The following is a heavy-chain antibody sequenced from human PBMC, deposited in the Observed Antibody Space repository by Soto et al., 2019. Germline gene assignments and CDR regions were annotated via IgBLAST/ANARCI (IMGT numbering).Heavy chain of an antibody. V-gene: IGHV3-48*03. CDR1: GVPFRTYE. J-gene: IGHJ4*02. Sequence: SLRLSCAASGVPFRTYEMNWVRQAPGKGLEWISYISSSDNTKFYADTVKGRLTISRDNAKNSLYLQMNSLRAEDTAFYYCAKEGIATAGPHFDYWGQGTLVTVSS. CDR2: ISSSDNTK. CDR3: AKEGIATAGPHFDY. D-gene: IGHD6-13*01.